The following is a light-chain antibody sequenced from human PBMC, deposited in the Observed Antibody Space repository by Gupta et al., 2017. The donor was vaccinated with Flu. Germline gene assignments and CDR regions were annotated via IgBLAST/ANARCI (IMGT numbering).Light chain of an antibody. CDR2: GNS. CDR3: QSYDSSLSGSHVV. CDR1: SSNIGAGYD. J-gene: IGLJ2*01. V-gene: IGLV1-40*01. Sequence: QSLLTQPPPLSGAPGQRVTIPRTGSSSNIGAGYDVHWYQQLPGTAPKLLISGNSNRPSGVPDRFSGSKSGTSASLAITGLQAEDEADYYCQSYDSSLSGSHVVFGGGTKLTVL.